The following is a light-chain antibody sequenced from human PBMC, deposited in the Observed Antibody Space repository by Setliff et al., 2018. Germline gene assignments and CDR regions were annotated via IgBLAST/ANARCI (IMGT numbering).Light chain of an antibody. CDR2: EVN. CDR3: SSYSTIRTYV. V-gene: IGLV2-14*02. CDR1: SSNVGTYNL. J-gene: IGLJ1*01. Sequence: QSALTQPASVSGSPGQSITVSCTGTSSNVGTYNLVSWYQQYPGKAPKLMIYEVNKRPSGVSHRFSASKSGNTASLTISGLQVEDEADYYCSSYSTIRTYVFGTGTKVTVL.